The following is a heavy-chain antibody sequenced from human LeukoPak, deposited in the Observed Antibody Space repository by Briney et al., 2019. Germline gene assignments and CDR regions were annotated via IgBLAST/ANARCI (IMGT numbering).Heavy chain of an antibody. J-gene: IGHJ4*02. V-gene: IGHV3-30-3*01. CDR2: ISYDGSNK. Sequence: GRSLRLSCAASGFTFSSYAMHWVRQAPGKGLEWVAVISYDGSNKYYADSVKGRFTISRDNSKNTLYLQMNSLRAEDTAVYYCAKDLGSCSSTSCLSFDYWGQGTLVTVSS. CDR3: AKDLGSCSSTSCLSFDY. CDR1: GFTFSSYA. D-gene: IGHD2-2*01.